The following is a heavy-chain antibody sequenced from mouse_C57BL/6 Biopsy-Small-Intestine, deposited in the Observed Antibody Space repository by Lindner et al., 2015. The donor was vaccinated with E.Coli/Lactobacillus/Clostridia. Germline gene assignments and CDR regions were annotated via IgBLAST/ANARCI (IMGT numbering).Heavy chain of an antibody. CDR1: GGTFSNYT. CDR2: IIPILGIT. V-gene: IGHV1-53*01. J-gene: IGHJ4*01. D-gene: IGHD1-1*01. CDR3: ARGPPGYYFDSSGYPPDY. Sequence: SVKVSCKASGGTFSNYTITWVRQAPGQGLEWMGRIIPILGITSYAQKFQGRVTITADKSTSTAYMELRSLRSDDTAVYYCARGPPGYYFDSSGYPPDYWGQGTLVTVSS.